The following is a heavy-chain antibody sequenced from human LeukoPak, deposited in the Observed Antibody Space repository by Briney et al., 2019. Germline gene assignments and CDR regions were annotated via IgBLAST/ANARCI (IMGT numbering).Heavy chain of an antibody. Sequence: ETLSLTCAVYGGTFSGSYWSWIRQPPGKGLEWIGEINHRGSTNYNPSLTSRVTISVDTSKNQFSLKLSSVTAADTAVYYCARHVSNYDSSSPFDYWGQGTLVTVSS. CDR3: ARHVSNYDSSSPFDY. CDR1: GGTFSGSY. CDR2: INHRGST. V-gene: IGHV4-34*01. D-gene: IGHD3-22*01. J-gene: IGHJ4*02.